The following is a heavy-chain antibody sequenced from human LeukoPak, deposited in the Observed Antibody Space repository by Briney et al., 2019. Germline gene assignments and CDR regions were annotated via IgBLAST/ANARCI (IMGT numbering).Heavy chain of an antibody. J-gene: IGHJ4*02. Sequence: GGSLRLSCAASGFTFSSYSMNWVRQAPGKGLEWGSYISSSGTTIYYADSVKGRLPISRENANNSLYLQMNSLRDEDTAVYYCARVWGLAVAGGEIEYWGQGTLVTVSS. CDR3: ARVWGLAVAGGEIEY. CDR1: GFTFSSYS. V-gene: IGHV3-48*02. D-gene: IGHD6-13*01. CDR2: ISSSGTTI.